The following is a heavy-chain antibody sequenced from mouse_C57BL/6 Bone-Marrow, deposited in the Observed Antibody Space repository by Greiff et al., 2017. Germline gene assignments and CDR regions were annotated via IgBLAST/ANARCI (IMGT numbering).Heavy chain of an antibody. Sequence: VQLQQPGAELVMPGASVKLSCKASGYTFTSYWMHWVKQRPGQGLEWIGEIDPSDSYTNYNQKFKGKSTLTVDKSSSPAYMQLSSLTSEDSAVYYCAREEANCDVGFAYWGQGTLVTVSA. CDR2: IDPSDSYT. V-gene: IGHV1-69*01. D-gene: IGHD4-1*01. CDR3: AREEANCDVGFAY. CDR1: GYTFTSYW. J-gene: IGHJ3*01.